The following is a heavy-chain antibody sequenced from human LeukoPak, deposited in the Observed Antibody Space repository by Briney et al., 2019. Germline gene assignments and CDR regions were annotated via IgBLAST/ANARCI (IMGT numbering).Heavy chain of an antibody. V-gene: IGHV4-39*01. CDR1: GGSISSSSYY. Sequence: SETLSLTCTVSGGSISSSSYYWGWIRQPPGKGLEWIGSIYYSGSTYYNPSLKSRVTISVDTSKNQFSLKLSSVTAADTAVYYCARQNPPLYYYYYMDVWGEGTTVTVSS. CDR3: ARQNPPLYYYYYMDV. CDR2: IYYSGST. J-gene: IGHJ6*03.